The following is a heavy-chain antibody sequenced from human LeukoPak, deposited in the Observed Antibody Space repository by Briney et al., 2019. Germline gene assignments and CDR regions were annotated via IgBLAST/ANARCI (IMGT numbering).Heavy chain of an antibody. J-gene: IGHJ5*02. Sequence: GASVKVSCKASGYTFTGYYMHWVRQAPGQGLEWMGWINPNSGGTNYVQKFKGRVTMTRDTSISTAYMELSRLTSDDTAVYYCARDGNWNYHPLDPWGQGTLVTVSS. CDR3: ARDGNWNYHPLDP. CDR1: GYTFTGYY. CDR2: INPNSGGT. V-gene: IGHV1-2*02. D-gene: IGHD1-7*01.